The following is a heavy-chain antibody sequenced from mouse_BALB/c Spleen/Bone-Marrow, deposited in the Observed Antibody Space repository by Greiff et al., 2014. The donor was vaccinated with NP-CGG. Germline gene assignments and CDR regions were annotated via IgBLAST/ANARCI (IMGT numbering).Heavy chain of an antibody. Sequence: VMLVESGPGLVQPSQSLSITCTVSGLSLTSYGVHWVRQSPGKGLEWLGVIWSGGSTDYNAAFISRLSISKDNSKSQVFFKMNSLQANDTAIYYCARNGDYAMDYWGQGTSVTVSS. J-gene: IGHJ4*01. CDR3: ARNGDYAMDY. V-gene: IGHV2-2*02. CDR1: GLSLTSYG. CDR2: IWSGGST.